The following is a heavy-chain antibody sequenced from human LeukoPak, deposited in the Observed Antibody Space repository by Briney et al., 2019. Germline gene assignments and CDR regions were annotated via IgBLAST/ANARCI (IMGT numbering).Heavy chain of an antibody. D-gene: IGHD2-15*01. CDR2: INSDGSST. J-gene: IGHJ1*01. V-gene: IGHV3-74*01. CDR3: AKAPTPVVAATLFHH. Sequence: GGSLRLSCAASGFTFSSYWMHWVRQAPGKGLVWVSRINSDGSSTSYADSVKGRFTISRDNAKNTLYLQMNSLRAEDTAVYYCAKAPTPVVAATLFHHWGQGTLVTVSS. CDR1: GFTFSSYW.